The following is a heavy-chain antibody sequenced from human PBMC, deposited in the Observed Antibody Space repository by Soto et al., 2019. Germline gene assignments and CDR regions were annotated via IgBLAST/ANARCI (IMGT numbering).Heavy chain of an antibody. Sequence: ASVKVSCKASGYTFTSYGVYWARQAPGQRPEWMGWINAGNGNTKYSDNFRGRVTITRDTSASIAYMELSSLRSEDTAVYYCARDRDIVDAFDVWGQGTMVTVSS. CDR2: INAGNGNT. CDR3: ARDRDIVDAFDV. V-gene: IGHV1-3*01. D-gene: IGHD2-15*01. J-gene: IGHJ3*01. CDR1: GYTFTSYG.